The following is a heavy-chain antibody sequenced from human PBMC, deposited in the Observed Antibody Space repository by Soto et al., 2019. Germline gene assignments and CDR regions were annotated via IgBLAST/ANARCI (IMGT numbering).Heavy chain of an antibody. J-gene: IGHJ5*02. CDR3: AREDTRWFDP. D-gene: IGHD3-3*01. CDR1: DGSIRSYY. CDR2: IYQSGTT. V-gene: IGHV4-59*01. Sequence: SETLSLTGTVSDGSIRSYYWSWIRQPPGKGLEWIGYIYQSGTTTYNPSLKSRVTMSIDTSKNQVSLKLSSLTAADTAVYYCAREDTRWFDPWGQGTLVTVSS.